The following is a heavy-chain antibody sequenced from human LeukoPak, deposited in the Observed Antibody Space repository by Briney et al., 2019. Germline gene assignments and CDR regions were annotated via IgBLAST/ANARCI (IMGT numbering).Heavy chain of an antibody. D-gene: IGHD7-27*01. J-gene: IGHJ4*02. V-gene: IGHV3-74*01. Sequence: GSLRLSCAASGFSFSSNWMHWVRRAPGKGLVWVSRINSGGSGTSYADSVEGRFTISRDNAKNTLYLQMNSLRAEDTAVYYCATSLGPLTEYWGQGTLVTVSS. CDR2: INSGGSGT. CDR1: GFSFSSNW. CDR3: ATSLGPLTEY.